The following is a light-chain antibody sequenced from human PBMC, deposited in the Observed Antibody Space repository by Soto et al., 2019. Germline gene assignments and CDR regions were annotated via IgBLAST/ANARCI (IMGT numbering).Light chain of an antibody. CDR2: DAS. V-gene: IGKV1-5*01. CDR3: HQRKSWPRT. J-gene: IGKJ1*01. Sequence: DSQMTQSPSTLSASVGDRVTITCRASQTISSWLAWYQQKPGKAPKVLIYDASNLDSGVPSRFSGSGSGTDFTLTISSLEPEDFAVYYCHQRKSWPRTFGQGTKVDIK. CDR1: QTISSW.